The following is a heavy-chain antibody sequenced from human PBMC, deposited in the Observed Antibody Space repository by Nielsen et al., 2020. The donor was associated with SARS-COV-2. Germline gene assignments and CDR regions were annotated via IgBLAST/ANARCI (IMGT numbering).Heavy chain of an antibody. CDR3: AKVPSYGDYEPEYFQH. D-gene: IGHD4-17*01. Sequence: GESLRLSCAASGFTFSSYAMSWVRQAPGKGLEWVSAISGSGGSTYYADSVKGRFTISRDNSKNTLYLQMNSLRAEDTAVYYCAKVPSYGDYEPEYFQHWGQGTLVTVSS. J-gene: IGHJ1*01. V-gene: IGHV3-23*01. CDR2: ISGSGGST. CDR1: GFTFSSYA.